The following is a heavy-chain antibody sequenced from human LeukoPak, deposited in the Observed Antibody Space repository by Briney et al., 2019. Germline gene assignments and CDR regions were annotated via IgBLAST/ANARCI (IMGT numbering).Heavy chain of an antibody. CDR1: GYTFTSYG. Sequence: ASVKVSCKASGYTFTSYGISWVRQAPEQGLEWMGWISAYNGNTNYAQKLQGRVTMTTDTSTSTAYMELRSLRSDDTAVYYCAREKNYDILTGYYSATDYWGQGTLVTVSS. V-gene: IGHV1-18*01. CDR2: ISAYNGNT. J-gene: IGHJ4*02. CDR3: AREKNYDILTGYYSATDY. D-gene: IGHD3-9*01.